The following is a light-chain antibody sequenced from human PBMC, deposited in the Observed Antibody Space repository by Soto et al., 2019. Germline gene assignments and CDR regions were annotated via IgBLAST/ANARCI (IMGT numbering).Light chain of an antibody. V-gene: IGKV4-1*01. CDR3: QQYYSTPLYT. CDR2: WAS. Sequence: DIVMTQSPDSLAVSLGERATINCKYSQRGLYSSNNKNYLAWYQQKTGQPPKLLIYWASNREAGVPDRFSGSGSGRDFTLTISSLQDEDVAVYYCQQYYSTPLYTFGQGTKLEIK. J-gene: IGKJ2*01. CDR1: QRGLYSSNNKNY.